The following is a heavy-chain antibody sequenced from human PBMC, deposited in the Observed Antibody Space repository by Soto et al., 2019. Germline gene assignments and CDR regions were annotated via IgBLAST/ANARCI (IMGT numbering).Heavy chain of an antibody. CDR3: AKDQSNSNPLYYFDF. D-gene: IGHD3-22*01. V-gene: IGHV3-23*01. CDR1: GFTFIIYA. Sequence: PGWSLRLSCAASGFTFIIYAMTWVRQSPGKGLEWVSSMSRTGDNTYYADSVKGRFTISRDNSKNTLYLQMNSLRAEDTAIYYCAKDQSNSNPLYYFDFWGPGTLVTVSS. CDR2: MSRTGDNT. J-gene: IGHJ4*02.